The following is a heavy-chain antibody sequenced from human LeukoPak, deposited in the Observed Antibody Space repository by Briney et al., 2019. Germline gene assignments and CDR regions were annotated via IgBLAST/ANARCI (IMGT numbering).Heavy chain of an antibody. V-gene: IGHV4-39*07. Sequence: PSETLSLTCTVSGGSISSSSYYWGWIRQPPGKGLEWIGSINYSGSTYYNPSLKSRVTISVDTSKNQFSLKLSSVTAADTAVYYCARVSGITMIVVVQSDGFDIWGQGTMVSVSS. J-gene: IGHJ3*02. CDR2: INYSGST. CDR1: GGSISSSSYY. CDR3: ARVSGITMIVVVQSDGFDI. D-gene: IGHD3-22*01.